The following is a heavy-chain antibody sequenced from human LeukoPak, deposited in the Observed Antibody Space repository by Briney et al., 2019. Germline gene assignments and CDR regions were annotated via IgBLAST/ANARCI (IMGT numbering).Heavy chain of an antibody. CDR3: ATDPVGFGVVIARSPAPSAN. CDR2: IYYSGST. CDR1: GGSISSSIYY. D-gene: IGHD3-3*01. Sequence: SETLSLACTVSGGSISSSIYYWGGIRQPPGKGLEWIGSIYYSGSTYYNPSLKSRVTISVDTSKNQFSLKLSSVTAADTAVYYCATDPVGFGVVIARSPAPSANWGQGTLVTVSS. V-gene: IGHV4-39*07. J-gene: IGHJ4*02.